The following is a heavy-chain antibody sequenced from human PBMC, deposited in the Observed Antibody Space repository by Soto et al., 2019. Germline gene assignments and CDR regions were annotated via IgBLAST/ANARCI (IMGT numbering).Heavy chain of an antibody. CDR3: ARDQDIVVVPVDLEWHRNNYYYYGMDV. CDR2: LCHDGTIA. Sequence: GGSLRLSCAASGFSLSDHCLHWVRQAPGKGLVWLSRLCHDGTIAIYSDSVKGRFSISRDIAKNTLYLQMNSLRAEYTAVYYFARDQDIVVVPVDLEWHRNNYYYYGMDVWGQGTTVTVSS. CDR1: GFSLSDHC. D-gene: IGHD2-2*01. V-gene: IGHV3-74*01. J-gene: IGHJ6*02.